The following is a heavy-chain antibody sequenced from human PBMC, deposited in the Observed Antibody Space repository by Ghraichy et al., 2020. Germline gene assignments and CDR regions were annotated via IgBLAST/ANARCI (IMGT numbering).Heavy chain of an antibody. CDR1: GYTFTSYY. Sequence: ASVKVSCKASGYTFTSYYMHWVRQAPGQGLEWMGIINPSGGSTSYAQKFQGRVTMTRDTSTSTVYMELSSLRSEDTAVYYCARAGGRNTHYYDIDDAFDIWGQGTMVTVSS. J-gene: IGHJ3*02. V-gene: IGHV1-46*01. D-gene: IGHD3-22*01. CDR3: ARAGGRNTHYYDIDDAFDI. CDR2: INPSGGST.